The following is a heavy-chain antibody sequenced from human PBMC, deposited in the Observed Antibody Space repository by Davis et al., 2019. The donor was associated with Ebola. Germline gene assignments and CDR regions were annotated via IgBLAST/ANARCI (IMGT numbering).Heavy chain of an antibody. V-gene: IGHV1-18*04. CDR2: ISAYNGNT. D-gene: IGHD6-13*01. CDR3: ARDRGLIAAAGTKDY. J-gene: IGHJ4*02. Sequence: AASVKVSCKASGYTFTGYYMHWVRQVPGQGLEWMGWISAYNGNTNYAQKLQGRVTMTTDTSTSTAYMELRSLRSDDTAVYYCARDRGLIAAAGTKDYWGQGTLVTVSS. CDR1: GYTFTGYY.